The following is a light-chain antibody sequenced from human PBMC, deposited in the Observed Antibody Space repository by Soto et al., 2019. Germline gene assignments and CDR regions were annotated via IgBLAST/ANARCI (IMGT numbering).Light chain of an antibody. Sequence: EIVLTQSPGTLSLSPGERATLSCRASQSVSSSYLAWYQQKPGQAPRLLIYGASSRATGIPDRFSGSGSGTDFTLTSSRLEPEVFAVYYCQHYGTSALFGPGTKVDIK. J-gene: IGKJ3*01. CDR2: GAS. CDR1: QSVSSSY. V-gene: IGKV3-20*01. CDR3: QHYGTSAL.